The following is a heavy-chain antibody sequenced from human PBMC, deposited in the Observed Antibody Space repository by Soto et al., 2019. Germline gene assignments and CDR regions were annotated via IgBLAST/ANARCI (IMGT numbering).Heavy chain of an antibody. D-gene: IGHD3-22*01. V-gene: IGHV1-8*01. CDR3: ARGGDSSGYYENWFDP. CDR2: MNPNSGNT. CDR1: GYTFTSYD. Sequence: ASVKVSCKASGYTFTSYDINRVRQATGQGLEWMGWMNPNSGNTGYAQKFQGRVTMTRNTSISTAYMELSSLRSEDTAVYYCARGGDSSGYYENWFDPWGQGTLVTVSS. J-gene: IGHJ5*02.